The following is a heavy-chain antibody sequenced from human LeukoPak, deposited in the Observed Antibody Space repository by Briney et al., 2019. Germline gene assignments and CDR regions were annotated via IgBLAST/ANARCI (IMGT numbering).Heavy chain of an antibody. J-gene: IGHJ5*02. V-gene: IGHV4-59*01. CDR2: IYYSGST. CDR3: ARNVAVAWFDP. CDR1: GGSISSYY. D-gene: IGHD6-19*01. Sequence: SETLSLTCTVSGGSISSYYWSWIRQPPGKGLEWIGYIYYSGSTNYNPSLKSRVTISVDTSKNQFSLKLSSVTAADTAVYYCARNVAVAWFDPWGQGTLVTVSS.